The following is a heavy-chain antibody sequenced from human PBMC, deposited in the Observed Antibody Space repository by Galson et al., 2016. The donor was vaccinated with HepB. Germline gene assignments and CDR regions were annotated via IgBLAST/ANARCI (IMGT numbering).Heavy chain of an antibody. CDR3: ASDRHSSAWGGAFDV. CDR1: GFTFSNFG. D-gene: IGHD6-19*01. Sequence: LRLSCAASGFTFSNFGMHWVRQAPGKGLEWVALTSYDEPYKYYADSVRGRFTISRDNSKNKLYLQMNSLRTEDTAVYYCASDRHSSAWGGAFDVWGQGTMVSVSS. V-gene: IGHV3-30*03. CDR2: TSYDEPYK. J-gene: IGHJ3*01.